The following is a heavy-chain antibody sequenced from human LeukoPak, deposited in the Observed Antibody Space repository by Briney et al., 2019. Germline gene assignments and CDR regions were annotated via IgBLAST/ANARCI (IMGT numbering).Heavy chain of an antibody. J-gene: IGHJ4*02. CDR3: ARAGYRYCSGGSCPYYFDY. CDR2: ISYDGSNK. Sequence: GGSLRLSCAASGFTFSSYAMHWVRQAPGKGLEWVAVISYDGSNKYYADSVKGRFTISRDNSKNTLYLQMNSLRAEDTAVYYCARAGYRYCSGGSCPYYFDYWGQGTLVTVSS. D-gene: IGHD2-15*01. CDR1: GFTFSSYA. V-gene: IGHV3-30-3*01.